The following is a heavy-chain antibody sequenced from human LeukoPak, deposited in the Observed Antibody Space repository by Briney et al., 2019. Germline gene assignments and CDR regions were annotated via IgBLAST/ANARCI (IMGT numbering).Heavy chain of an antibody. CDR2: INHSGST. D-gene: IGHD3-3*01. CDR3: ARGRVVIMKSGGIVADY. CDR1: GGSSSGYY. V-gene: IGHV4-34*01. J-gene: IGHJ4*02. Sequence: SETLSLTCAVYGGSSSGYYWSWIRQPPGKGLEWIGEINHSGSTNYNPSLKSRVTISVDTSKNQFSLKLSSVTAADTAVYYCARGRVVIMKSGGIVADYWGQGTLVTVSS.